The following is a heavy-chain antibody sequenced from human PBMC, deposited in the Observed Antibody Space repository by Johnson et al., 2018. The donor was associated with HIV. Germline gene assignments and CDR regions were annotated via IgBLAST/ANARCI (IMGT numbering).Heavy chain of an antibody. CDR3: AKPVVPAGDDLDMYEFAFDI. CDR2: IRHEGNNK. D-gene: IGHD2-2*01. V-gene: IGHV3-30*02. J-gene: IGHJ3*02. Sequence: QVQLVESGGGVVPPGGSLRLSCAASGFTFSTYGMHWVRQAPGQGLEWVAFIRHEGNNKYYADSVKGRFTISRANSKNTLYLQMNSLRAEDTAVYYCAKPVVPAGDDLDMYEFAFDIWGQGTMVTVSS. CDR1: GFTFSTYG.